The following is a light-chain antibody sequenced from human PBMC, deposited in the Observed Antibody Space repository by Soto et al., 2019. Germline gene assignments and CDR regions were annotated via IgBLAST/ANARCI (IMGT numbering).Light chain of an antibody. V-gene: IGKV3-20*01. J-gene: IGKJ2*01. CDR1: QSVSSSY. CDR2: DAS. CDR3: QQYATSPYT. Sequence: EKVLTQSPGTLSLSPGEGATLSCRASQSVSSSYLAWYQQKPGQAPRLLIYDASSRATGIPDRFSGSESGTDFTLTISRVEPEDFAVYYCQQYATSPYTFGQGTKVDI.